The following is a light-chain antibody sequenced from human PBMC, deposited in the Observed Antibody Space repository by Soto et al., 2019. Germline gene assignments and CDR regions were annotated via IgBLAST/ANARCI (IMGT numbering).Light chain of an antibody. CDR2: RAS. V-gene: IGKV1-5*03. CDR1: QSISNW. Sequence: DIQMTQSPSTLSASVGDRVTITCRASQSISNWLAWYQQKPGKAPKLLIYRASGLESGVPSRFSGSGSGTEFALTISSLQPDDFASYYCQHYITYPYTFGQGTKVDIK. J-gene: IGKJ2*01. CDR3: QHYITYPYT.